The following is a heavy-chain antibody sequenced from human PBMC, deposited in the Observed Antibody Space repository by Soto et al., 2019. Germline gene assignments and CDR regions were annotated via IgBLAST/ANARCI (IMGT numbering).Heavy chain of an antibody. J-gene: IGHJ4*02. CDR1: GYIFTTYA. CDR2: INTGNGNT. CDR3: AKIHRDGYFDY. Sequence: ASVKVSCKASGYIFTTYAMHWVRQAPGQSLEWMGWINTGNGNTKYSQNFQGRVTITRDTSASIAYMELSSLRSEDTAVYYCAKIHRDGYFDYWGQGTLVTVSS. V-gene: IGHV1-3*04.